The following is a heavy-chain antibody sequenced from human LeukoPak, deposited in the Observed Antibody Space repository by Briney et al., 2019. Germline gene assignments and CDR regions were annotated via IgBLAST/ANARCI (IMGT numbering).Heavy chain of an antibody. J-gene: IGHJ6*02. CDR2: ISDDDGRNK. CDR1: GFTFRYYL. CDR3: ARDLGASYYNAMDV. Sequence: QPGRSLRLSCAASGFTFRYYLIHWVRQTPGKELEWVAGISDDDGRNKYYADSVKGRFTISRDNSRNTLYLQMNSLRAEDTAVYYCARDLGASYYNAMDVWGPGTTVTASS. V-gene: IGHV3-30*04.